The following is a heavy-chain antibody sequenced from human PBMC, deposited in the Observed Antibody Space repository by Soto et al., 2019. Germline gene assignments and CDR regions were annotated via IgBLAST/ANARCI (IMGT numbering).Heavy chain of an antibody. D-gene: IGHD3-9*01. CDR2: ISYDGSNK. Sequence: GGSLRLSXAASGFTFSSYGMHWVRQAPGKGLEWVAVISYDGSNKYYADSVKGRFTISRDNSKNTLYLQMNSLRAEDTAVYYCAKDPQDILTGNNWFDPWGQGTLVTVSS. J-gene: IGHJ5*02. CDR1: GFTFSSYG. CDR3: AKDPQDILTGNNWFDP. V-gene: IGHV3-30*18.